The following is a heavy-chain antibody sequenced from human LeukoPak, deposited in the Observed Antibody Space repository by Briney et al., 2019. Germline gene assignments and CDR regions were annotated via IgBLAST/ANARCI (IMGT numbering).Heavy chain of an antibody. J-gene: IGHJ4*02. CDR1: GGSITRSSYY. CDR3: ARAVQSSGWYLLDY. D-gene: IGHD6-19*01. V-gene: IGHV4-39*07. Sequence: PSETLSLTCTVSGGSITRSSYYWGWIRQPPGKGLEWIGTIYYSGSTNYNPSLKSRVTISVDTSKNQFSLKLSSVTAADTAVYYCARAVQSSGWYLLDYWGQGTLVTVSS. CDR2: IYYSGST.